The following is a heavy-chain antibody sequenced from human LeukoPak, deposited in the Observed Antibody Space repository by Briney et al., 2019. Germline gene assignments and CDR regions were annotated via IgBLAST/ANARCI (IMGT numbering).Heavy chain of an antibody. CDR2: IYYSGST. J-gene: IGHJ4*02. Sequence: SETLSLTCTVSGGSISSGGYYWSWIRQHPGKGLEWIGNIYYSGSTYYNPSLKSRVTISVDTSKNQFSLKLSSVTAADTAVYYCARLKGYSSGWYPSYYFDYWGQGTLVTVSS. CDR1: GGSISSGGYY. CDR3: ARLKGYSSGWYPSYYFDY. D-gene: IGHD6-19*01. V-gene: IGHV4-31*03.